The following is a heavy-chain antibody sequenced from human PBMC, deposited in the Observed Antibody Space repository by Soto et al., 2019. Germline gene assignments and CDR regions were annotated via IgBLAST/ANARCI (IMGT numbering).Heavy chain of an antibody. CDR1: GGSFSGYY. CDR3: ARGPYYGSGGYYYGMDV. D-gene: IGHD3-10*01. J-gene: IGHJ6*02. V-gene: IGHV4-34*01. CDR2: INHSGST. Sequence: SETLSLTCAVYGGSFSGYYWGWIRQPPGKGLEWIGEINHSGSTNYNPSLKSRVTISVDTSKNQFSLKLSSVTAADTAVYYCARGPYYGSGGYYYGMDVWGQGTTVTVYS.